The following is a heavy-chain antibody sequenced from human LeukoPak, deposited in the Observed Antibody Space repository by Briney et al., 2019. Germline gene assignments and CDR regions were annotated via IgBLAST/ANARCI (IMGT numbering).Heavy chain of an antibody. CDR1: GGSISSYY. CDR2: IYYTGST. D-gene: IGHD4-17*01. V-gene: IGHV4-59*01. J-gene: IGHJ4*02. CDR3: ARPLQGRTVTLHY. Sequence: PSETLSLTCTVSGGSISSYYWSWIRQPPGKGLEWIGYIYYTGSTNYNPSLKGRVTMSVDTSKNQFSLKLTSVTAADTAVYYCARPLQGRTVTLHYWGQGTLVTVSS.